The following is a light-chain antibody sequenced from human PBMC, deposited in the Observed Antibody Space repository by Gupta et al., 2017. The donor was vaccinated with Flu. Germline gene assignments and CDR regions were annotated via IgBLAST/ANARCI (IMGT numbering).Light chain of an antibody. J-gene: IGKJ2*01. CDR2: KVS. CDR1: QSLLYVDGNTF. V-gene: IGKV2-30*01. Sequence: VTLGQPASIYCRASQSLLYVDGNTFLSWFHQRPGQSPRRLIYKVSNRDSGVPDRFSGSGSDTDFTLRISRVEAEDAGVYFCMQGTRWPPHFGQGTKLEIK. CDR3: MQGTRWPPH.